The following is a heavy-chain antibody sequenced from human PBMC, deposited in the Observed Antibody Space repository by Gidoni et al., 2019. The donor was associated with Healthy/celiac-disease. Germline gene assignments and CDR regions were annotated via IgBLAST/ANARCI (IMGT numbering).Heavy chain of an antibody. CDR2: VDTSDSYA. Sequence: VQLVQSGAEVQKPAESLRISCMCIGSSFTSYWITCVRQTPGKGLEWTGRVDTSDSYANYNPSFQGHVTISTDKSISTAYLQWGSLKASDTAMYYCARGSIVGATLGFDYWGQGTLVTVSS. V-gene: IGHV5-10-1*03. J-gene: IGHJ4*02. CDR3: ARGSIVGATLGFDY. D-gene: IGHD1-26*01. CDR1: GSSFTSYW.